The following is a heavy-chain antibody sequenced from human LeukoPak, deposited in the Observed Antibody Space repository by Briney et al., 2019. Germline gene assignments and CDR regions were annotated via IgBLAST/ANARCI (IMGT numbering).Heavy chain of an antibody. V-gene: IGHV1-46*03. CDR1: GYTFTSYY. D-gene: IGHD2-15*01. CDR3: ARGSLSYSYYFDY. J-gene: IGHJ4*02. CDR2: INPSGGNT. Sequence: ASVKVPCKASGYTFTSYYMHWVRQAPGQGLEWMGIINPSGGNTNYAQKLQGRVTMTRDTSTSTVYMELSSLRSEDTAVYYCARGSLSYSYYFDYWGQGTLVTVSS.